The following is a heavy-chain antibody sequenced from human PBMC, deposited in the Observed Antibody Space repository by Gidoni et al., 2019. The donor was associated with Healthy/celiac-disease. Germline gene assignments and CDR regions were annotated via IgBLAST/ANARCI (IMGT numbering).Heavy chain of an antibody. CDR3: AWMGAGMETGGYWFDP. CDR1: GFSLSNARMG. V-gene: IGHV2-26*04. CDR2: IFSNDEK. D-gene: IGHD6-19*01. Sequence: QVTLKESGPVLVKHTETLTLTCTVSGFSLSNARMGVSWIRQPPGKALEWLAHIFSNDEKSSSTSLKSRLTIAKDTSKSQVVLTMTNMDPVDTATYYCAWMGAGMETGGYWFDPWGQGTLVTVSS. J-gene: IGHJ5*02.